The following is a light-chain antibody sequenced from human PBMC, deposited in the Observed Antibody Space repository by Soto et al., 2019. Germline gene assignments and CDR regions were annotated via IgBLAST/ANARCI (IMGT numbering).Light chain of an antibody. J-gene: IGKJ1*01. CDR2: GAS. Sequence: EIVLTQSPGTLSLSPGERATLACRASQSSNYLAWYQQKPGQAPRLLIYGASSRATGIPDRFSGSGSGTDFTLTISRLEPEDFAVYYCQEYGTSRTFGQGTKVENK. V-gene: IGKV3-20*01. CDR3: QEYGTSRT. CDR1: QSSNY.